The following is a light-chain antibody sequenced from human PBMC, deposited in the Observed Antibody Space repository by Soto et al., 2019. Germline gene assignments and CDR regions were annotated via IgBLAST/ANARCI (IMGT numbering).Light chain of an antibody. V-gene: IGKV1-5*03. CDR1: ESISTW. CDR3: QQYDSYSRT. Sequence: DIQMTQSPSALSASVGDRVTITCRASESISTWLAWYQQKPGKAPKLLIYKASNLESGVPSRFSGSGSETEFSLTISSLQPDDFATYYCQQYDSYSRTFGQGTKVDI. CDR2: KAS. J-gene: IGKJ1*01.